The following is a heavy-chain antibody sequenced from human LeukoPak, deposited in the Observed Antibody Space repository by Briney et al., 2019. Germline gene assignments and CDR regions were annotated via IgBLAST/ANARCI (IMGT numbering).Heavy chain of an antibody. D-gene: IGHD4-17*01. J-gene: IGHJ3*02. CDR1: GGSISSGYY. Sequence: PSETLSLTCTVSGGSISSGYYRGWIRQPPGKGLEWIGSIYHSGSTYYNPSLKSRVTISVDTSKNQFSLKLSSVTAADTAVYYCARPYGDYNLDAFDIWGQGTMVTVSS. CDR3: ARPYGDYNLDAFDI. V-gene: IGHV4-38-2*02. CDR2: IYHSGST.